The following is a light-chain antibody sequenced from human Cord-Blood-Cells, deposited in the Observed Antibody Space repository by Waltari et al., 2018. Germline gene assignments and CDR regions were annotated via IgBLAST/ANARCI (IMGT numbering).Light chain of an antibody. CDR2: KAS. J-gene: IGKJ2*01. CDR3: QQYNSYSQT. Sequence: DIQMTQSPSTLSASVGDRVTITCRASQSISSWLAWYQQKPGKAPKLLIYKASSLESGVPSRLSGSGSGTEFTLTISSLQPDDFATYYCQQYNSYSQTFGQGTKLEIK. V-gene: IGKV1-5*03. CDR1: QSISSW.